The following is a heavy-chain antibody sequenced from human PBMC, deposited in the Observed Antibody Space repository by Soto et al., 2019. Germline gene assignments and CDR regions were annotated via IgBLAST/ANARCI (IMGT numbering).Heavy chain of an antibody. D-gene: IGHD3-22*01. V-gene: IGHV4-4*07. CDR2: IYTSGST. Sequence: SETRSLTYTVSGGFISSYFWSWFRQPAGKRLEWIGRIYTSGSTNYNPSLKSRVTMSVDTSKNQFSLKLSSVTAADTAVYYCARENYYYDTDGYYYLFDYWGQGTLVTVSS. CDR1: GGFISSYF. CDR3: ARENYYYDTDGYYYLFDY. J-gene: IGHJ4*02.